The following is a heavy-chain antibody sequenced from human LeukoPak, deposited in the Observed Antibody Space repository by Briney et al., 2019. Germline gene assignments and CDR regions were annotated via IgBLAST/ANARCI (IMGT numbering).Heavy chain of an antibody. CDR3: ARDRPLSGYDFDS. CDR2: ISGSGGST. J-gene: IGHJ4*02. D-gene: IGHD5-12*01. CDR1: GFTFSSYA. V-gene: IGHV3-23*01. Sequence: GGSLRLSCAASGFTFSSYAMSWVRQAPGKGLEWVSAISGSGGSTYYADSVKGRFTISRDNSKNTLYLQMSSLRAEDTAIYYCARDRPLSGYDFDSWGRGTLVTVSS.